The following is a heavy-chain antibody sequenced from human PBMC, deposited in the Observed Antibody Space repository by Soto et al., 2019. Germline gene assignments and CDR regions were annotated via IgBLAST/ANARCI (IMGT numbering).Heavy chain of an antibody. CDR2: INPSGGST. D-gene: IGHD2-15*01. J-gene: IGHJ4*02. CDR1: GYTFTSYY. Sequence: QVQLVQSGAGVKKPGASVKVSCKASGYTFTSYYMHWVRQAPGQGLEWMGIINPSGGSTSYAQKFQGRVTMTRDTSTSTVYMELSSLRSEDTAVYYCASTIGYCSGGSCYSVFDYWGQGTLVTVSS. CDR3: ASTIGYCSGGSCYSVFDY. V-gene: IGHV1-46*01.